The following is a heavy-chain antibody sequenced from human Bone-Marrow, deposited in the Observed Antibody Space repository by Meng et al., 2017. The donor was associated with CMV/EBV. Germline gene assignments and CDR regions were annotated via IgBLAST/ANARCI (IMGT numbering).Heavy chain of an antibody. J-gene: IGHJ4*02. V-gene: IGHV1-18*01. Sequence: ASVKVSCKASGGTFSSYTISWVRQAPGQGLEWMGWISAYNGNTNYAQKLQGRVTMTKDTSTSTAYMELRSLRSDDTAVYYCAREVSREGFYYWGQGTPVTVSS. CDR2: ISAYNGNT. CDR3: AREVSREGFYY. CDR1: GGTFSSYT.